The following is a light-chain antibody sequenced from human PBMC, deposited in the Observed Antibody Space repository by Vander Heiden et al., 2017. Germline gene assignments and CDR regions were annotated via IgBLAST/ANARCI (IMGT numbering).Light chain of an antibody. J-gene: IGLJ3*02. CDR3: QSYDSSLSGPV. V-gene: IGLV1-40*01. Sequence: QSVLTHPPALSGAPRQRVPISCPGTSSSIRAGYGVHWYQQLPGTAPKLLIYDNNNRPSGVPDRFSGSKSGTSASLAITGLQAEDEADYYCQSYDSSLSGPVFGGGTKLTVL. CDR1: SSSIRAGYG. CDR2: DNN.